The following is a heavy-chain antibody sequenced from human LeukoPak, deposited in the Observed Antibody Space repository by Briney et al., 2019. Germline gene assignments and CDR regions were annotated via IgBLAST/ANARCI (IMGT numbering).Heavy chain of an antibody. CDR1: GFTFSSYE. D-gene: IGHD1-1*01. V-gene: IGHV3-48*03. J-gene: IGHJ4*02. CDR2: ISSSGSTI. Sequence: GGSLRLSCAASGFTFSSYEMNWFRQAPGKGLEWISYISSSGSTIYYADSVKGRFTISRDNSKNTVYLQMNNLRAEDTAMYYCARVDTTLSYKLDYWGQGTLVTVSS. CDR3: ARVDTTLSYKLDY.